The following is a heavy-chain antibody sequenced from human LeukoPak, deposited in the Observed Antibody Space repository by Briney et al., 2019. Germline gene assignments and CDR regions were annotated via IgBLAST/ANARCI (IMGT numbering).Heavy chain of an antibody. Sequence: PSETLSLTCAVYGDSLSRYYWTWIRQPPGKGLEWLGEINPSGSPDYNPSLKSRATISVDTSKNQFSLRLPSVTAADTAVYYCASVRHDPLEYYYYIDVWGKGTTVTVSS. CDR1: GDSLSRYY. D-gene: IGHD2/OR15-2a*01. CDR2: INPSGSP. J-gene: IGHJ6*03. CDR3: ASVRHDPLEYYYYIDV. V-gene: IGHV4-34*01.